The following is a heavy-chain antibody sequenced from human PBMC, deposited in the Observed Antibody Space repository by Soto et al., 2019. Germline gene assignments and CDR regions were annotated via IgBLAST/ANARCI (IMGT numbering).Heavy chain of an antibody. CDR2: IYYSGST. D-gene: IGHD1-26*01. J-gene: IGHJ5*02. CDR1: GGSVTSGSYY. CDR3: ARDGTFESGSYYENWFDP. V-gene: IGHV4-61*01. Sequence: PSETLSLTCTVSGGSVTSGSYYWSWIRQPPGKGLEWIGYIYYSGSTNYNPSLKSRVTISVDTSKNQFPLKLSSVTAADTAVYYCARDGTFESGSYYENWFDPWGQGTLVTVSS.